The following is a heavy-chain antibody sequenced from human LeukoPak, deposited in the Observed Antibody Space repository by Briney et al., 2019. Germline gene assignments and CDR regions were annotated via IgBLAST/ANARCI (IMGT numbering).Heavy chain of an antibody. CDR2: ISSSSSTI. D-gene: IGHD3-22*01. J-gene: IGHJ4*02. Sequence: GGSLRLSCAASGFTVSSNYMSWVRQAPGKGLEWVSYISSSSSTIYYADSVKGRFTISRDNAKNSLYLQMNSLRAEDTAVYYCARGAYYYEDWGQGTLVTVSS. V-gene: IGHV3-48*01. CDR1: GFTVSSNY. CDR3: ARGAYYYED.